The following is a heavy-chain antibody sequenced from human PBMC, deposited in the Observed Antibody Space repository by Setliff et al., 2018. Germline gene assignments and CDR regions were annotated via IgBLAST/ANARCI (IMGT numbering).Heavy chain of an antibody. CDR2: ISGSGDST. CDR1: EFTFSSYA. D-gene: IGHD3-22*01. Sequence: GGSLRLSCAASEFTFSSYAMSWVRQAPGKGLEWVSGISGSGDSTYYADSVKGRFTISRDNSKNTAYLQMNSLKTEDTAVYYCTSYYYDSSGYMPGYWGQGTLVTVSS. CDR3: TSYYYDSSGYMPGY. J-gene: IGHJ4*02. V-gene: IGHV3-23*01.